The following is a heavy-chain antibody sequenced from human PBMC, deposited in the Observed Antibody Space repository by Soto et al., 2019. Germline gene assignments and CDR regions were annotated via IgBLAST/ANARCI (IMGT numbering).Heavy chain of an antibody. Sequence: SVKVSCKASGGTFSSYTISWVRQAPGQGLEWMGRIIPILGIANYAQKFQGRVTITADKSTSTAYMELSSLRSEDTAVYYCARVGIAAAGPFDNWFDPWGQGTLVTVSS. CDR1: GGTFSSYT. D-gene: IGHD6-13*01. V-gene: IGHV1-69*02. J-gene: IGHJ5*02. CDR3: ARVGIAAAGPFDNWFDP. CDR2: IIPILGIA.